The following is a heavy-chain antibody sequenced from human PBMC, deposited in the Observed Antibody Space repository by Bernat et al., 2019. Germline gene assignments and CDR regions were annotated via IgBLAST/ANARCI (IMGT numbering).Heavy chain of an antibody. V-gene: IGHV3-11*06. Sequence: QVQLVESGGGLVKPGGSLRLSCAASGFTFSDYYMSWIRQAPGKGLEWVSYISSSSSYTNYADSVKGRFTISRDNAKNSLYLQMNSLRAEDTAVYYCARFGAVADTITYGMDVWGQGTTVTVSS. J-gene: IGHJ6*02. CDR2: ISSSSSYT. CDR3: ARFGAVADTITYGMDV. CDR1: GFTFSDYY. D-gene: IGHD6-19*01.